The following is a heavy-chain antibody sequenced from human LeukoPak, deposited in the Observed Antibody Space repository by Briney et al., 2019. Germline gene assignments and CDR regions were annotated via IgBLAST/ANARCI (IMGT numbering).Heavy chain of an antibody. CDR2: IYSDGSST. V-gene: IGHV3-74*01. CDR1: GFTFSSYW. CDR3: AREEFDY. Sequence: QPGGSLRLSCAASGFTFSSYWMHWVRKAPGKGLVWVSRIYSDGSSTTYADSVKGRFTISRDNAKNTLYLQMNSLRAEDTALYYCAREEFDYWGQGTLVTVSS. J-gene: IGHJ4*02.